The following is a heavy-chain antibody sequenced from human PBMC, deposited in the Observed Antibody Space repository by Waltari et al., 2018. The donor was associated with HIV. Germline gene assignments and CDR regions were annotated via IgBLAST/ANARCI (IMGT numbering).Heavy chain of an antibody. CDR1: GGSISSTSNN. V-gene: IGHV4-39*01. CDR2: VYYSGNT. J-gene: IGHJ5*02. Sequence: QLKLQESGPGLAKPSETLSLTCIVSGGSISSTSNNWAWIRPPPGKGLEWIGSVYYSGNTYYRPSLNSRVTISVDTSKNQFSLRLGSVTAADTAVYYCARRYSGYGGRHPWFDPWGQGTLVTVSS. CDR3: ARRYSGYGGRHPWFDP. D-gene: IGHD5-12*01.